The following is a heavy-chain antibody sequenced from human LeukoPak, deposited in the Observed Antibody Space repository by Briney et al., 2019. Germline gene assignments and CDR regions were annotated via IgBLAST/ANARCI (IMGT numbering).Heavy chain of an antibody. J-gene: IGHJ5*02. D-gene: IGHD2-15*01. CDR3: ARNGRLGYCSGGSCYSNRFDP. V-gene: IGHV4-59*01. CDR1: GGSISSYY. CDR2: IYYSGST. Sequence: SETLSLTCTVSGGSISSYYWSWIRQPPGKGLEWIGYIYYSGSTNYNPSLKSRVTISVDTSKNQFSLKLSSVTAADTAVYYCARNGRLGYCSGGSCYSNRFDPWGQGTLVTVSS.